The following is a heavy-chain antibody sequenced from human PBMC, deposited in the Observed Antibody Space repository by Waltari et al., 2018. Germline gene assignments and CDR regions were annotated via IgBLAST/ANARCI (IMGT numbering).Heavy chain of an antibody. V-gene: IGHV4-38-2*01. CDR3: ATSLGDYFGY. CDR1: GYSISSGYY. CDR2: IYHSGST. J-gene: IGHJ4*02. Sequence: QVQLQESGPGLVKPSETLSLTCAVSGYSISSGYYWGWIRQPPGKGLEWIGSIYHSGSTYYNPSLKSRVTISVDTSKNQFSLKLSSVTAADTAVYYCATSLGDYFGYWGQGTLVTVSS.